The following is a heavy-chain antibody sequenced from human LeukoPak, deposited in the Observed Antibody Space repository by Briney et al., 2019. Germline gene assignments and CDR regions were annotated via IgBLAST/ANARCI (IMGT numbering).Heavy chain of an antibody. D-gene: IGHD3-16*01. CDR3: ARGGDSTTTSGGSWFDP. J-gene: IGHJ5*02. V-gene: IGHV4-38-2*02. Sequence: PSETLSLTCTVSGYSISSGYYWGWIRQPPGKGLEWIGSIYHSGSTYYNPSLKSRVTISVDTSKNQFSLKLSSVTAADTAVYYCARGGDSTTTSGGSWFDPWGQGTLVTVSS. CDR2: IYHSGST. CDR1: GYSISSGYY.